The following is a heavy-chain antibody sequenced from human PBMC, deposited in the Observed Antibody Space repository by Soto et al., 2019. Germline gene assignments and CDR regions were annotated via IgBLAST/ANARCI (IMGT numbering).Heavy chain of an antibody. J-gene: IGHJ6*02. CDR2: ITGNGGST. V-gene: IGHV3-23*01. Sequence: EVQLLESGGGLVQPGGSLRLSCAASGLTFSNYAMSWVRQIPGKGLEWVSAITGNGGSTQYADSVKGRFTISRDNSKSTVYLQMNSLRAEDTAVYYCAKTPYDYYYYYAMAVWGQGTTVTVSS. CDR3: AKTPYDYYYYYAMAV. D-gene: IGHD1-1*01. CDR1: GLTFSNYA.